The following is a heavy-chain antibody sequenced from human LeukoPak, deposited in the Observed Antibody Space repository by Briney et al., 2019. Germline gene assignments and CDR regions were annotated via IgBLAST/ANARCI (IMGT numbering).Heavy chain of an antibody. J-gene: IGHJ4*02. CDR3: ARSTRWELLREFDY. CDR1: GYTFTSYG. D-gene: IGHD1-26*01. Sequence: ASVKVSCKASGYTFTSYGISWVRQAPGQGLEWMGWISAYNGNTNYAQKLQGRVTMTTDTSTSTAYMELRSLRSEDTAVYYCARSTRWELLREFDYWGQGTLVTVSS. V-gene: IGHV1-18*01. CDR2: ISAYNGNT.